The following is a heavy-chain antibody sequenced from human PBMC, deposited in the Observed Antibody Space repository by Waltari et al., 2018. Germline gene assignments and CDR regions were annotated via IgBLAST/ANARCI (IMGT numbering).Heavy chain of an antibody. CDR2: TYYRSKWYN. D-gene: IGHD2-2*01. Sequence: QVQLQQSGPGLVKPSQTLSLTFAIPRDTVSSNSPALNWFRQSPSRGLEWLGRTYYRSKWYNDYAVSVKSRIRIKPDTSKNQFSLQLTSVTPEDTAVYFCARDLRNTITWAYYYGIDVWGQGTTVTVSS. CDR3: ARDLRNTITWAYYYGIDV. CDR1: RDTVSSNSPA. J-gene: IGHJ6*02. V-gene: IGHV6-1*01.